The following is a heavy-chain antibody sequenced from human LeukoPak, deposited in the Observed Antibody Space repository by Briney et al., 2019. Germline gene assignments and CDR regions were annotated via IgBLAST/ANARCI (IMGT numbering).Heavy chain of an antibody. J-gene: IGHJ3*02. CDR3: ASPLGYCSSTSCYGAFDI. CDR1: GYTFTSYY. D-gene: IGHD2-2*01. V-gene: IGHV1-46*01. CDR2: INPSGGST. Sequence: GASVKVSCKAPGYTFTSYYMHWVRQAPGQGLEWMGIINPSGGSTSYAQKFQGRVTMTEDTSTDTAYMELSSLRSEDTAVYYCASPLGYCSSTSCYGAFDIWGQGTMVTVSS.